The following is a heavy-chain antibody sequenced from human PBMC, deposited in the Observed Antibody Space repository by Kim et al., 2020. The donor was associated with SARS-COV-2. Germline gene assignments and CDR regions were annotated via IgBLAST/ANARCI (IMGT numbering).Heavy chain of an antibody. CDR1: GGSISSGGYY. D-gene: IGHD2-21*02. V-gene: IGHV4-31*03. CDR2: IYYSGST. J-gene: IGHJ4*02. Sequence: SETLSLTCTVSGGSISSGGYYWSWIRQHPGKGLEWIGYIYYSGSTYYNPSLKSRVTISVDTSKNQFSLKLSSVTAADTAVYYCARGTVVTAIDYWGQGTLVTVSS. CDR3: ARGTVVTAIDY.